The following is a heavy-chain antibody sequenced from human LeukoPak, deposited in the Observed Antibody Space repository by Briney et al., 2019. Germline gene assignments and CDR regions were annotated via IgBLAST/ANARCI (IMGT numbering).Heavy chain of an antibody. CDR2: IIPIFGTA. Sequence: ASVKASCKASGGTFSSYAISWVRQAPRQGLEWMGGIIPIFGTANYAQKFQGRVTITTDESTSTAYMELSSLRSEDTAVYYCARGDGHCSSTSCYRGYFDYWGQGTLVTVSS. CDR3: ARGDGHCSSTSCYRGYFDY. CDR1: GGTFSSYA. J-gene: IGHJ4*02. V-gene: IGHV1-69*05. D-gene: IGHD2-2*01.